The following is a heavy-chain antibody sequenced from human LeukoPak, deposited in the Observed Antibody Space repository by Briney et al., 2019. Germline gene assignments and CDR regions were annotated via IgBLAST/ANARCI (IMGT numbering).Heavy chain of an antibody. Sequence: GSLRLSSAASRFTFNRNWMHWVRQIPGTRLVWVSRINSDGSCTTYADSVKGQFTISRDNARNTLYLQMNSLRAEDTAVYYCARGRGTIYMFDYWGQGTLVTVSS. CDR1: RFTFNRNW. D-gene: IGHD2/OR15-2a*01. V-gene: IGHV3-74*01. CDR3: ARGRGTIYMFDY. CDR2: INSDGSCT. J-gene: IGHJ4*02.